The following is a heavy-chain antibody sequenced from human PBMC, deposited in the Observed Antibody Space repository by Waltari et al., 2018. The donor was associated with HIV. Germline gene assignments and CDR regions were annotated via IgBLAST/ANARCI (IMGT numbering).Heavy chain of an antibody. J-gene: IGHJ6*02. CDR1: ISSYY. Sequence: ISSYYWSWIRQPAGKGLEWIGRIYTSGSTNYNPSLKSRVTMSVDTSKNQFSLKLSSVTAADTAVYYCARESRPWLPYYYYGMDVWGQGTTVTVSS. D-gene: IGHD6-19*01. CDR2: IYTSGST. V-gene: IGHV4-4*07. CDR3: ARESRPWLPYYYYGMDV.